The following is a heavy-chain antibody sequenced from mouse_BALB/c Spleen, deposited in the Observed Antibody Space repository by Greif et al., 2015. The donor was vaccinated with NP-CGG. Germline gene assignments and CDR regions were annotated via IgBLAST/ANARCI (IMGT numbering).Heavy chain of an antibody. V-gene: IGHV14-3*02. D-gene: IGHD1-2*01. J-gene: IGHJ3*01. CDR1: GFNIKDTY. CDR3: ARAITTAY. CDR2: IDPANGNT. Sequence: EVQGVESGAELVKPGASVKLSCTASGFNIKDTYMHWVKQRPEQGLEWIGRIDPANGNTKYDPKFQGKATITADTSSNTAYLQLSSLTSEDTAVYYCARAITTAYWGQGTLVTVSA.